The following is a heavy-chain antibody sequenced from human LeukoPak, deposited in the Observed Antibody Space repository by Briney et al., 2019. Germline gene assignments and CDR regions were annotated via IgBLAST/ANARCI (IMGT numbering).Heavy chain of an antibody. CDR1: GGSISSTNW. CDR3: ARDPGYSGYDC. J-gene: IGHJ4*02. CDR2: IYHSGST. D-gene: IGHD5-12*01. V-gene: IGHV4-4*02. Sequence: SETLSLTCAVSGGSISSTNWWSWVRQPPGKGLEWIGEIYHSGSTNYNPSLKSRVTISVDTSENQSSLNLNSVTAADTAVYYCARDPGYSGYDCWGQGTLVTVSS.